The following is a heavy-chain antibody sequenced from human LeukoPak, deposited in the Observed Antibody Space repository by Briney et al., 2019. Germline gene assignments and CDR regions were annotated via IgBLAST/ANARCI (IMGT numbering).Heavy chain of an antibody. J-gene: IGHJ6*03. CDR3: ARAPGYSSSWYVYYYYYYMDV. CDR2: MDPNSGNT. V-gene: IGHV1-8*01. CDR1: GYTFTSYD. D-gene: IGHD6-13*01. Sequence: ASVKVSCKASGYTFTSYDINWVRQATGQGLEWMGWMDPNSGNTGYAQKFQGRVTMTRNTSISTAYMELSSLRSEDTAVYYRARAPGYSSSWYVYYYYYYMDVWGKGTTVTVSS.